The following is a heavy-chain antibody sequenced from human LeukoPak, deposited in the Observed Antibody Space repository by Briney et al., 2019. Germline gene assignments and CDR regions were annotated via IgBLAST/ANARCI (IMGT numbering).Heavy chain of an antibody. CDR2: ISGSGGST. V-gene: IGHV3-23*01. CDR1: GFTFSSYA. CDR3: ARDLSGSYSFDY. D-gene: IGHD1-26*01. J-gene: IGHJ4*02. Sequence: GGSLRLSCAASGFTFSSYAMSWVRQAPGKGLEWVAAISGSGGSTYHADSVKGRFTISRDNSKNTLYLQMNSLRAEDTAVYYCARDLSGSYSFDYWGQGTLVTVSS.